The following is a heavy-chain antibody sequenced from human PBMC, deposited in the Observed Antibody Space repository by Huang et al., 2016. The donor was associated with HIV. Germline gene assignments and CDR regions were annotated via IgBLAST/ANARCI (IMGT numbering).Heavy chain of an antibody. CDR3: ARTGVAVSDDPEYFQH. V-gene: IGHV4-39*02. D-gene: IGHD3-3*01. J-gene: IGHJ1*01. CDR1: GDSFNSNTFY. CDR2: ICYSGTT. Sequence: LQESGPGLVGPSETLSLTCAVSGDSFNSNTFYWGWIRRPPGKALEWIGSICYSGTTYYNPALKRRARLAVDASKNRIFLHCRSVTAADTGVYYCARTGVAVSDDPEYFQHWGQGALVTIS.